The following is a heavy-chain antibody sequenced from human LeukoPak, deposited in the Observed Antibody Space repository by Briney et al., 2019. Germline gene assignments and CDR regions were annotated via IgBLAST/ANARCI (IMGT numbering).Heavy chain of an antibody. CDR1: GFTFGDSW. J-gene: IGHJ6*02. CDR3: ATYTHWVAGDV. CDR2: MNQDGSAK. Sequence: GGSLRLSCAASGFTFGDSWMSWVRQAPGKGLEWVANMNQDGSAKGYVDSVKGRFTISRDNARNSLYLQMSSLRPEDTAVYYCATYTHWVAGDVWGQGTTVTVSS. D-gene: IGHD3-16*01. V-gene: IGHV3-7*01.